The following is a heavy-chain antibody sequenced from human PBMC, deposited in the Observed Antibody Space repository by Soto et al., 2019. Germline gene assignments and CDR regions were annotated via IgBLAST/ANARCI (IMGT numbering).Heavy chain of an antibody. V-gene: IGHV3-33*01. CDR1: GFTSRSYG. CDR3: ARHRYYYFWRSPGSSYYYFPGMDV. D-gene: IGHD3-16*01. J-gene: IGHJ6*02. Sequence: GGSLRLSCVAFGFTSRSYGIHWVRQAPGKGLQWVAVIWDDGSNKYYADSVRGRLTTSTDNSKNTLYLQINSLRVEDTAVYYCARHRYYYFWRSPGSSYYYFPGMDVWDQGTSLAVS. CDR2: IWDDGSNK.